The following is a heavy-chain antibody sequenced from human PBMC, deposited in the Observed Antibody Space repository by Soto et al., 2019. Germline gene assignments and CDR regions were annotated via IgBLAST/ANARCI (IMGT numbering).Heavy chain of an antibody. CDR1: GGSFSGYY. Sequence: PSETLALTCAVYGGSFSGYYWSWIRQPPGKGLEWIGEINHSGSTNYNPSLKSRVTISVDTSKNQFSLKLSYVTAADTAVYYCARRGYYYGSGSYSNWFAPWGQGTLAT. D-gene: IGHD3-10*01. CDR2: INHSGST. CDR3: ARRGYYYGSGSYSNWFAP. J-gene: IGHJ5*02. V-gene: IGHV4-34*01.